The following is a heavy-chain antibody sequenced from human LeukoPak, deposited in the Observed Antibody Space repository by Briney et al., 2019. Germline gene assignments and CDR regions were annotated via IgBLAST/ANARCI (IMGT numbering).Heavy chain of an antibody. Sequence: TSETLSLTCTVLGDGSVTSNSYYWGWIRQPPGKGLEWIGSISYSGSTYYNSSLKSRVTISVDTSKNQFSLKLSSVTAADTAVYFCARDQQYNRPAGWFDPWGQGTLVTVSS. CDR2: ISYSGST. D-gene: IGHD1-14*01. V-gene: IGHV4-39*01. J-gene: IGHJ5*02. CDR1: GDGSVTSNSYY. CDR3: ARDQQYNRPAGWFDP.